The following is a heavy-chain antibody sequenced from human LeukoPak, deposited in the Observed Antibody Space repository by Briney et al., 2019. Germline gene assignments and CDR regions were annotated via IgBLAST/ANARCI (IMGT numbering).Heavy chain of an antibody. J-gene: IGHJ5*02. CDR2: IRYDGSNK. CDR1: GFTFSRYA. CDR3: ANVWFGENHFDP. D-gene: IGHD3-10*01. V-gene: IGHV3-30*02. Sequence: PGGSLRLSCAASGFTFSRYAMHWVRQAPGKGLEWVAFIRYDGSNKYYADSVKGRFTISRDNSKNTLYLQMNSLRAEDTAAYYCANVWFGENHFDPWGQGTLVTVSS.